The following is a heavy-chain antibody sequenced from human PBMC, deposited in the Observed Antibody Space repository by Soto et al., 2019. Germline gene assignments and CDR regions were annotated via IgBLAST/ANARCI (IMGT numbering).Heavy chain of an antibody. J-gene: IGHJ3*02. CDR2: ISAWDGNT. V-gene: IGHV1-18*04. CDR3: ARDYRNTVVVVAAPDAFEI. D-gene: IGHD2-15*01. CDR1: GYTFTSYG. Sequence: QVQLVQSGAEGKKPGASVKVSCKASGYTFTSYGISWVRQAPGQGLEWMGWISAWDGNTSSAQNFQGRGTMTTDTSPSTGYMELLNLRSHDTAVYYCARDYRNTVVVVAAPDAFEIWGQGTMVTVSS.